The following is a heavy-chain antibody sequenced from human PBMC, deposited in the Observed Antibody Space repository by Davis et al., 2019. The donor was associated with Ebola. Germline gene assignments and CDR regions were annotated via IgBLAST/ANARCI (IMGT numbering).Heavy chain of an antibody. CDR3: ARDDCSGGSCYLFAY. J-gene: IGHJ4*02. D-gene: IGHD2-15*01. CDR2: ISSDSDYI. Sequence: GGSLRLSCAASGFTFSTYSMSWVRQAPGKGLEWVSSISSDSDYIYYADSAKGRFTISRDNAKNSLYLQMNSLRAEDTAVYYCARDDCSGGSCYLFAYWGQGTLVTVSS. CDR1: GFTFSTYS. V-gene: IGHV3-21*01.